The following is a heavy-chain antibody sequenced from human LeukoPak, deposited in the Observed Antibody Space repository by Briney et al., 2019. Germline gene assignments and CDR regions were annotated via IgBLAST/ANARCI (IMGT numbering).Heavy chain of an antibody. Sequence: PGESLKISCKGSGYRFTSYWIAWVRQVPGKGLEWMGIIYPGDSDTRYSPSFQGQVPISADQSIRPAYLQWSSLKASDTAMYCCARRLEGLATFDYWGQGTLVTVSS. J-gene: IGHJ4*02. D-gene: IGHD5-12*01. CDR1: GYRFTSYW. CDR3: ARRLEGLATFDY. CDR2: IYPGDSDT. V-gene: IGHV5-51*01.